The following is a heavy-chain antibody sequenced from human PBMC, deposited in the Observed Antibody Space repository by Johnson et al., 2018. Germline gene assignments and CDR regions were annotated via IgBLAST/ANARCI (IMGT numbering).Heavy chain of an antibody. CDR1: GGSISSYY. Sequence: QVQLQESGPGLVKPSETLSLTCTVSGGSISSYYWGWIRRPPGKGLEWIGYIYYSGSTNYSPSLKSRVTISLDTSKNQFSLKLSSVTAADTAVYYCARWKSYYDYYMDVWGKGTTVTVSS. CDR3: ARWKSYYDYYMDV. CDR2: IYYSGST. V-gene: IGHV4-59*13. D-gene: IGHD1-1*01. J-gene: IGHJ6*03.